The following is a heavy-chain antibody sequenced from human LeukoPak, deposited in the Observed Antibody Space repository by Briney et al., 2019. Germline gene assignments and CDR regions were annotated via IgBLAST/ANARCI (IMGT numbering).Heavy chain of an antibody. CDR3: ARPSTRGYAYGRSDFDH. CDR1: GFTFSSYS. J-gene: IGHJ4*02. D-gene: IGHD5-18*01. CDR2: ISSSSSTI. Sequence: QPGGSLRLSCAASGFTFSSYSMNWVRQAPGKGLEWVSYISSSSSTIYYADSVKGRFTISRDNAKNSLYLQMNSLRAGDTAVYYCARPSTRGYAYGRSDFDHWGQGTLVTVSS. V-gene: IGHV3-48*01.